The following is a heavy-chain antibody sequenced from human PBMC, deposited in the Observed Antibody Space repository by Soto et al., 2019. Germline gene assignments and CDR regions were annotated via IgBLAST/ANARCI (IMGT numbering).Heavy chain of an antibody. V-gene: IGHV2-5*02. D-gene: IGHD5-18*01. CDR1: GFSLTTRGVG. Sequence: QITLKESGPTLVKPTQTLTLTCTFSGFSLTTRGVGVGWIRQPPGKALEWLALIYWDDDEGYSPSLKSRLTIHHVTSKNQLFLTMTNMDPVDQATYYCAHRPRGYSYHFDYWGQGTLVTVSS. CDR3: AHRPRGYSYHFDY. CDR2: IYWDDDE. J-gene: IGHJ4*02.